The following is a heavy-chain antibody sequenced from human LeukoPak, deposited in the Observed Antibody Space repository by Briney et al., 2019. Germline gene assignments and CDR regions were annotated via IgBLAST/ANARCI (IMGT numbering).Heavy chain of an antibody. J-gene: IGHJ3*02. D-gene: IGHD6-19*01. CDR1: GYTFTAYA. CDR2: INAGNGNT. Sequence: ASVKVSCKASGYTFTAYAMHWVRQAPGQRLEWMGWINAGNGNTKYSQKFQGRVTITRDTSASTAYMELSSLRSEDTAVFYCARDGEWLADRAFDIWGQGTMVTISS. CDR3: ARDGEWLADRAFDI. V-gene: IGHV1-3*01.